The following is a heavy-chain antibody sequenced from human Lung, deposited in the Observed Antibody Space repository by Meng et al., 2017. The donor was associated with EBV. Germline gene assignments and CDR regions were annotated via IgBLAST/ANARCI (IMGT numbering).Heavy chain of an antibody. V-gene: IGHV4-30-4*08. CDR3: AREYSSSSGLPGP. CDR2: IYDSGST. D-gene: IGHD6-6*01. Sequence: QVQLREPGPGLVTPSQSLSLTCTASGGSIRVGDYYWSWIRQPPGKGLEWIGYIYDSGSTSYNPSLMSRVTISVDTSRNQFSLKLTSVTAADTAVYYCAREYSSSSGLPGPWGQGTLVTVSS. CDR1: GGSIRVGDYY. J-gene: IGHJ5*02.